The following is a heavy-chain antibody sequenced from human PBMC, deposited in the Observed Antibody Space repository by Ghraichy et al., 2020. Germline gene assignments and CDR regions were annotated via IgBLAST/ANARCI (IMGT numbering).Heavy chain of an antibody. CDR3: TRASGSYHSGHYFDY. CDR1: GFTFGDYA. CDR2: IRSKAYGGTT. J-gene: IGHJ4*02. D-gene: IGHD1-26*01. Sequence: GGSLRLSCTASGFTFGDYAMSWFRQAPGKGLEWVGFIRSKAYGGTTEYAASVKGRFTISRDDSKSIAYLQMNSLKTEDTAVYYCTRASGSYHSGHYFDYWGQGTLVTVSS. V-gene: IGHV3-49*03.